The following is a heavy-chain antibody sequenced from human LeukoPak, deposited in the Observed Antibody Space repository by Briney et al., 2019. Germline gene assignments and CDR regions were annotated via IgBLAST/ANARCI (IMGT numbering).Heavy chain of an antibody. CDR3: ARGVENYYYGMDV. CDR1: GGTFSSYA. J-gene: IGHJ6*04. V-gene: IGHV1-69*13. CDR2: IIPIFGTA. Sequence: ASVKVSCKASGGTFSSYAISWVRQAPEQGLEWMGGIIPIFGTANYAQKFQGRVTITADESTSTAYMELSSLRSEDTAVYYCARGVENYYYGMDVWGKGTTVTVSS.